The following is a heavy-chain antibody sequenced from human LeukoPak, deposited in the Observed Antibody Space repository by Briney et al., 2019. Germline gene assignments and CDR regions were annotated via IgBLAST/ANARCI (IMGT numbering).Heavy chain of an antibody. CDR3: ARDLGLGRGWYGGDY. CDR1: GFTFSSYA. D-gene: IGHD6-19*01. J-gene: IGHJ4*02. Sequence: PGRSLRLSCAASGFTFSSYAMHWVRQAPGKGLEWVAIISDDGSNKYYADSVKGRFTLFRDKSKYTVYLQMNSLRAEDTAVYYCARDLGLGRGWYGGDYWGLGTLVTVSS. V-gene: IGHV3-30-3*01. CDR2: ISDDGSNK.